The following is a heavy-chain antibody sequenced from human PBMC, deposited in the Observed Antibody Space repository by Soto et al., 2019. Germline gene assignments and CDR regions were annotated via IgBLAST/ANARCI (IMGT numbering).Heavy chain of an antibody. D-gene: IGHD3-10*01. CDR2: IYYSGST. Sequence: SETLSLTCTVSGGSISSSSYYWGWIRQPPGKGLEWIGSIYYSGSTYYNPSLKSRVTISVDTSKNQFSLKLSSVTAADTAVYYCARHRVTYYYGSGSYPLDYWGQGTLVTVSS. CDR3: ARHRVTYYYGSGSYPLDY. V-gene: IGHV4-39*01. CDR1: GGSISSSSYY. J-gene: IGHJ4*02.